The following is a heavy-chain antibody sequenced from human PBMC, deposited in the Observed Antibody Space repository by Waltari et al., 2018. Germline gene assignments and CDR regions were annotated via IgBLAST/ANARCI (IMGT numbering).Heavy chain of an antibody. CDR3: ARVTLVGAKEF. D-gene: IGHD1-26*01. CDR2: IKQDGSEK. Sequence: EVQLVESGGGLVQPGGSLRLSCAASGFTFSSYWMSWVRQAPGKGLEWVANIKQDGSEKYYVDSVKGRFTISRDNAKNSLYLQMNSLRAKDTAVYYCARVTLVGAKEFWGQGTLVTVSS. V-gene: IGHV3-7*01. J-gene: IGHJ4*02. CDR1: GFTFSSYW.